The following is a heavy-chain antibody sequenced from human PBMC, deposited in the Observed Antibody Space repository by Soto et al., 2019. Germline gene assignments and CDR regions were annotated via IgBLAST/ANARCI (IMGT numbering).Heavy chain of an antibody. V-gene: IGHV3-53*01. CDR1: GFTVSSNY. CDR3: ARESEMAAGGFDY. J-gene: IGHJ4*02. D-gene: IGHD3-10*01. Sequence: EVQLVESGGGLIQPGGSLRLSCAASGFTVSSNYMSWVRQAPGKGLEWVSVIYSGGSTYYADSVKGRVTISRDNSKNTMYLQMNSLRAEDTAVYYCARESEMAAGGFDYWGQGTLVTVSS. CDR2: IYSGGST.